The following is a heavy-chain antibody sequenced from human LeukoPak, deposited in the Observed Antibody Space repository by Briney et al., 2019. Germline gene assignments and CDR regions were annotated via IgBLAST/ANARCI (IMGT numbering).Heavy chain of an antibody. CDR1: GVTFSSYA. Sequence: PGGSLRLSCAASGVTFSSYAMSLVRQAPGKGLEWVSAISGSGGSTYYADSVKGRFTISRDNSKNTLYLQMNSLRAEDTAVYYCAKDQRYGDYGMDVWGQGTTVTVSS. CDR3: AKDQRYGDYGMDV. V-gene: IGHV3-23*01. D-gene: IGHD4-17*01. CDR2: ISGSGGST. J-gene: IGHJ6*02.